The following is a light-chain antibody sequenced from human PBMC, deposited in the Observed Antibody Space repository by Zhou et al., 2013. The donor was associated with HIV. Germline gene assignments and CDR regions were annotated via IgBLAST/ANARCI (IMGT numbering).Light chain of an antibody. CDR2: EVS. CDR3: SSYAGSTNFWV. J-gene: IGLJ2*01. Sequence: QSALTQPPSASGSPGQSVTISCTGTSSDVGGYNYVSWYQRHPGKAPKLMIYEVSKRPSGVPDRFSGSKSGNTASLTVSGLQAEDEADYYCSSYAGSTNFWVFGGGTKLTVL. CDR1: SSDVGGYNY. V-gene: IGLV2-8*01.